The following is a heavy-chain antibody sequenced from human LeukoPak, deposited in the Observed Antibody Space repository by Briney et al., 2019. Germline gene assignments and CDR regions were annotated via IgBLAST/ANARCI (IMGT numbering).Heavy chain of an antibody. CDR1: GGSISGYY. Sequence: MTSETLSLTCTVSGGSISGYYWSWIRQPPGKGLEWIGYLYSSGSTNYNPSLKSRVTISLDTSENQFSLKLSSVTAAGTAVYYCARHYYDRSDSYSFDYWGQGTLVTVSS. J-gene: IGHJ4*02. V-gene: IGHV4-59*08. CDR2: LYSSGST. CDR3: ARHYYDRSDSYSFDY. D-gene: IGHD3-22*01.